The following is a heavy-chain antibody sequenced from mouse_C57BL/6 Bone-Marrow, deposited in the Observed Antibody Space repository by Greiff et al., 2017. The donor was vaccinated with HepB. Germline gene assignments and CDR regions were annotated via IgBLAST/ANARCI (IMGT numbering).Heavy chain of an antibody. J-gene: IGHJ1*03. CDR2: ISSGGDYI. V-gene: IGHV5-9-1*02. CDR1: GFTFSSYA. CDR3: TRDPPPYYSNWYFDV. D-gene: IGHD2-5*01. Sequence: EVKLMESGEGLVKPGGSLKLSCAASGFTFSSYAMSWFRQTPEKRLEWVAYISSGGDYIYYADTVKGRFTISRDNARNTLYLQMSSLKSEDTAMYYCTRDPPPYYSNWYFDVWGTGTTVTVSS.